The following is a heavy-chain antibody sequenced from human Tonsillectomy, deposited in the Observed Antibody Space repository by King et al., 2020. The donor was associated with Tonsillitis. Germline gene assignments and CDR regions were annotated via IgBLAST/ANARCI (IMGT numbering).Heavy chain of an antibody. Sequence: QLVQSGAEVKKPGSSVKVSCKAAGGTFNNYAINWVRQAPGQGLEWMGRIIPVLGMTNYAQKFQGRVTVTADKSTSTVYMELNTLRSEDTAVYYCARDLFQTVLQSPPGSDHWGPGTLVTVSS. J-gene: IGHJ4*02. CDR1: GGTFNNYA. CDR2: IIPVLGMT. V-gene: IGHV1-69*04. CDR3: ARDLFQTVLQSPPGSDH. D-gene: IGHD2-8*01.